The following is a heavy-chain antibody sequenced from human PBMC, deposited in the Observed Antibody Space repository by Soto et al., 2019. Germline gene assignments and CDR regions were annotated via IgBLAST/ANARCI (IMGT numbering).Heavy chain of an antibody. CDR3: ARDTNSLDL. CDR1: SYSISSGFF. Sequence: PSETLSLTCVGSSYSISSGFFWAWIRQPPGKGLEWVGSIYHTGDTHYNPSLRSQVSMSVDTSKNHFSLRLTYLTAADTAVYFCARDTNSLDLWGQGILVTVSS. CDR2: IYHTGDT. J-gene: IGHJ5*02. D-gene: IGHD2-8*01. V-gene: IGHV4-38-2*02.